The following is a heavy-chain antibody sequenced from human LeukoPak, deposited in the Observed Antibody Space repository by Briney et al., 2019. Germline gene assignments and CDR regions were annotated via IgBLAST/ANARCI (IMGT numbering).Heavy chain of an antibody. V-gene: IGHV4-34*01. D-gene: IGHD2-2*01. CDR2: INHSGST. CDR3: ARAPASPNWFDP. Sequence: PSETLSLTCTVSGGSISSYYWSWIRQPPGKGLEWIGEINHSGSTNYNPSLKSRVTISVDTSKNQFSLKLSSVTAADTAVYYCARAPASPNWFDPWGQGTLVTVSS. CDR1: GGSISSYY. J-gene: IGHJ5*02.